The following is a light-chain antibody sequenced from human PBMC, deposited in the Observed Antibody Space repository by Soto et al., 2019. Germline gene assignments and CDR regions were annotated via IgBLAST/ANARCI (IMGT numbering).Light chain of an antibody. Sequence: DIVMTQSPDSLAVSLGERATVNCKSSLTLLYSSNNKNYLAWYQQKPGQPPKLLISWASTRESGVPDRFSGSGSGTDFTLTISSLQAEDVAVYYCQQYYDSPQTFGQGTTVEIK. CDR2: WAS. V-gene: IGKV4-1*01. CDR1: LTLLYSSNNKNY. CDR3: QQYYDSPQT. J-gene: IGKJ1*01.